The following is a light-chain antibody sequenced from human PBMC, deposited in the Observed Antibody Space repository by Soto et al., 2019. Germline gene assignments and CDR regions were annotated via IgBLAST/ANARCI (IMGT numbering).Light chain of an antibody. CDR2: EVS. CDR1: SSDVGVYNY. CDR3: SSYTSSGTYV. J-gene: IGLJ1*01. V-gene: IGLV2-14*01. Sequence: QSALTQPASVSGSPGQSITLSCTGTSSDVGVYNYVSWYQQHPGKAPKLMIYEVSDRPSGVSNRFSGSKSGNTASLTISGLQAEDEADYYCSSYTSSGTYVFGTGTKLTVL.